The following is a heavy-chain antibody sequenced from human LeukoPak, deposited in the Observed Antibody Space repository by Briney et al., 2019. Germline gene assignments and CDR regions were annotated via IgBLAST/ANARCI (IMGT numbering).Heavy chain of an antibody. CDR3: SSRPDQHLLYYFDY. CDR1: GYTFIAYY. D-gene: IGHD2-15*01. CDR2: INPNSCGT. Sequence: ASVKVSCKASGYTFIAYYMHWVRQAPGQGLEWMGWINPNSCGTKYAQTFQGRVTMTSDASISTAYMELSSLRSDDTAVYYFSSRPDQHLLYYFDYWGQGALVTVSS. V-gene: IGHV1-2*02. J-gene: IGHJ4*02.